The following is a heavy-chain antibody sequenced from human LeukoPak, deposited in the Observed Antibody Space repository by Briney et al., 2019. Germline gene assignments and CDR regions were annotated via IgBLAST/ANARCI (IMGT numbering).Heavy chain of an antibody. CDR1: GYTFTSYG. Sequence: ASVKVSCKASGYTFTSYGISWVRQAPGRGLEWMGWTSAYNGNTNYAQKLQGRVTMTTDTSTSTAYMELRSLRSDDTAVYYCARASGRPVYGDYDIDYWGQGTLVTVSS. J-gene: IGHJ4*02. V-gene: IGHV1-18*01. D-gene: IGHD4-17*01. CDR2: TSAYNGNT. CDR3: ARASGRPVYGDYDIDY.